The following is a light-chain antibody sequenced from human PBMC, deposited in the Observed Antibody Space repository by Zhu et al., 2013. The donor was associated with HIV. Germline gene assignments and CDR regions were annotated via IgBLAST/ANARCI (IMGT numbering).Light chain of an antibody. CDR3: QHVNENAA. J-gene: IGKJ3*01. CDR1: QDIRNY. V-gene: IGKV1-27*01. Sequence: DIQMTQSPSSLSASVGDRVTITCRASQDIRNYLAWFQQKPGKVPNLLIHAASTLQSGVPSRFSGSGSGTDFTLIISSLQPEDFATYYCQHVNENAAFGPGTKVDV. CDR2: AAS.